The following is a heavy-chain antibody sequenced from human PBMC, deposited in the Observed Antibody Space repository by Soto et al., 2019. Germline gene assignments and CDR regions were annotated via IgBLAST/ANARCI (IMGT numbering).Heavy chain of an antibody. V-gene: IGHV1-69*01. CDR3: AREYCSSTSCSPNYYYYGMDV. Sequence: QVQLVQSGAEVKKPGSSVNVSCKASGGTFSSYAISWVRQAPGQGLEWMGGIIPIFGTANYAQKFQGRVTITADESTSTAYMELSSLRSEDTAVYYCAREYCSSTSCSPNYYYYGMDVWGQGTTVTVSS. CDR2: IIPIFGTA. CDR1: GGTFSSYA. J-gene: IGHJ6*02. D-gene: IGHD2-2*01.